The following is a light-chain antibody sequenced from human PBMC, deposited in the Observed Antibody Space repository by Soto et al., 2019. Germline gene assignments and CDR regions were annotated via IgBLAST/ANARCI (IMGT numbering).Light chain of an antibody. CDR2: EVS. V-gene: IGLV2-14*01. Sequence: QSVLTQPASVSGSPGQSITISCTGTSSDVGGYNYVSWYRQHPGKAPKLMIYEVSNRPSGFSNRFSGSKSGNTASLTISGLRAEDEADYYCSSYTSSTTWVFGGGTKLTVL. CDR1: SSDVGGYNY. J-gene: IGLJ3*02. CDR3: SSYTSSTTWV.